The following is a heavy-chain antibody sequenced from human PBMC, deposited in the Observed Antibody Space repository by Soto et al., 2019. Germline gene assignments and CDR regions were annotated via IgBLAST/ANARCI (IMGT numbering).Heavy chain of an antibody. J-gene: IGHJ6*03. CDR1: GYTFTSYY. CDR2: INPSGGST. Sequence: QVQLVQSGAEVKKPGASVKVSCKASGYTFTSYYMHWVRQAPGQGLEWMGIINPSGGSTSYAQKFQGRVTMTRDTSTSTVYTEMSSLTSEDTAVYYCARESGSPRSYYMDVWAKGTTVTVSS. D-gene: IGHD3-10*01. V-gene: IGHV1-46*03. CDR3: ARESGSPRSYYMDV.